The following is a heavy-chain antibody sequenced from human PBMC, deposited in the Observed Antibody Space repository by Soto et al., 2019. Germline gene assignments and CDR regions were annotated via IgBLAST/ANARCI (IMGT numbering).Heavy chain of an antibody. CDR2: ISGSGDNT. Sequence: GGSLRLSCAASGFTFTSYAMSWVRQAPGKGLEWVSAISGSGDNTHYADSVKGRFTISRDNSKNSLFLQLNGLRAEDTAVYYCAKDRKPGQYTSTENDYWGQGTLVTVSS. V-gene: IGHV3-23*01. CDR3: AKDRKPGQYTSTENDY. CDR1: GFTFTSYA. J-gene: IGHJ4*02. D-gene: IGHD4-4*01.